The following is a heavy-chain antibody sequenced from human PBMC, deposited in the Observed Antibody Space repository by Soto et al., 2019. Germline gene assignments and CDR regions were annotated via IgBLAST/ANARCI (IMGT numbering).Heavy chain of an antibody. CDR2: INHSGST. J-gene: IGHJ6*02. CDR1: GGSFSGYY. Sequence: LALTCAVYGGSFSGYYWSWIRQPPGKGLEWIGEINHSGSTNYNPSLKSRVTISVDTSKNQFSLKLSSVTAADTAVYYCARGPGYYGMDVWGQGTTLTVSS. CDR3: ARGPGYYGMDV. V-gene: IGHV4-34*01.